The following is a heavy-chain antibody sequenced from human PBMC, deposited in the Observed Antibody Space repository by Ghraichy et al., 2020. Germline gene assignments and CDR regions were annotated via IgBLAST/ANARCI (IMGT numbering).Heavy chain of an antibody. V-gene: IGHV1-18*01. CDR2: ISGYNGNT. Sequence: ASVKVSCQASGYSFTSYGIGWVRQAPGQGLEWMGWISGYNGNTKYAQNLQGRVTMTTDTSTSTTYMELRSLRSDDTAMYYCARDLNANGWYEFDCWGQGTLVTVSS. CDR1: GYSFTSYG. J-gene: IGHJ4*02. CDR3: ARDLNANGWYEFDC. D-gene: IGHD6-19*01.